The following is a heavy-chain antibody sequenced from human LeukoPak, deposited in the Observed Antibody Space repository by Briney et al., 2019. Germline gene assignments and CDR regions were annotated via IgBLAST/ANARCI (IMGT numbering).Heavy chain of an antibody. D-gene: IGHD2-21*02. CDR3: GRGQAYCGADCYSD. Sequence: GGSLRLSCAASGLSISHYYMTWVRQTPGKGLDWVSVIYTGGGTNYGASVKGRFTISRDNSKNTLYLQVNSLRADDTAIYYCGRGQAYCGADCYSDWGQGTLVTVCS. V-gene: IGHV3-66*01. J-gene: IGHJ4*02. CDR1: GLSISHYY. CDR2: IYTGGGT.